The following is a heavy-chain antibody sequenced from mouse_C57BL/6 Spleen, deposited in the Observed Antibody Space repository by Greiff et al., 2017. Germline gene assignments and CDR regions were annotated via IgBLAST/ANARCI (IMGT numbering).Heavy chain of an antibody. CDR2: ISSGSSTI. D-gene: IGHD2-5*01. CDR3: ARPGFYYSNWFAY. J-gene: IGHJ3*01. Sequence: EVQRVESGGGLVKPGGSLKLSCAASGFTFSDYGMHWVRQAPEKGLEWVAYISSGSSTIYYADTVKGRFTISRDNAKNTLFLQRTSLRSEDTAMYYCARPGFYYSNWFAYWGQGTLVTVSA. V-gene: IGHV5-17*01. CDR1: GFTFSDYG.